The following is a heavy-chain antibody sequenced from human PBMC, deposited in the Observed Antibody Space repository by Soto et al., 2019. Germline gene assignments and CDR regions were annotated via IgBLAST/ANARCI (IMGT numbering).Heavy chain of an antibody. CDR1: GFTFSGYA. CDR2: TSYDENYK. D-gene: IGHD6-6*01. CDR3: ARQGGSSGIWYFDY. Sequence: QVQLVESGGGVVQPGRSLRLSCAASGFTFSGYAMHWVRQAPGKGLEWVAATSYDENYKYYADSVKGRFTISRDNSKNTLFLQMNSLRTKDTAVYYCARQGGSSGIWYFDYWGQGSLVTVSS. V-gene: IGHV3-30*04. J-gene: IGHJ4*02.